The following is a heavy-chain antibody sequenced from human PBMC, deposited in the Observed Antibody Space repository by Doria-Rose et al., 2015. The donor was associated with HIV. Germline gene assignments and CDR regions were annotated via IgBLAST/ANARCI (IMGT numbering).Heavy chain of an antibody. D-gene: IGHD4-17*01. CDR3: AKDAHTRLFYGDPDY. CDR1: QFSFNNYG. Sequence: LSCQASQFSFNNYGMHWVRQALGQGLEWVAFIRYDGSDKYYAGSVKGRFTISRDNSKNTLYLQMNSLRTEDTAIYYCAKDAHTRLFYGDPDYWGQGTLVTVSS. V-gene: IGHV3-30*02. J-gene: IGHJ4*02. CDR2: IRYDGSDK.